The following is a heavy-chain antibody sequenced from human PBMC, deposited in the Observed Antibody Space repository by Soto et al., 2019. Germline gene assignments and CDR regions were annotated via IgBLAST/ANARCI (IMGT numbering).Heavy chain of an antibody. Sequence: PGGSLRLSCEGSGFTFSNFAISWVRQAPGKGLEWVSVISGTGGSTYYVDSVKGRFTISRDNSRNTLYLQMNNVRVEDTAMYYCAKDLRGTAPTIIYGMDVWGQGTTVTVSS. J-gene: IGHJ6*02. V-gene: IGHV3-23*01. D-gene: IGHD5-18*01. CDR3: AKDLRGTAPTIIYGMDV. CDR1: GFTFSNFA. CDR2: ISGTGGST.